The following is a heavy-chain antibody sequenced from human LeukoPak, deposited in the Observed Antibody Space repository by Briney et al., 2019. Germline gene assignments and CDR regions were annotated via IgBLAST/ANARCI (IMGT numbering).Heavy chain of an antibody. CDR3: AKARAYSGTYILDY. V-gene: IGHV3-23*01. CDR1: GITFNNYA. J-gene: IGHJ4*02. D-gene: IGHD1-26*01. CDR2: ISGTGSST. Sequence: PGGSLRLSCAASGITFNNYAFTWVRQAPGKGLEWVSAISGTGSSTYYADSVKGRFTISRDNSKNTLYLQVDSLRADDTAVYYCAKARAYSGTYILDYWGQGTLVTVSS.